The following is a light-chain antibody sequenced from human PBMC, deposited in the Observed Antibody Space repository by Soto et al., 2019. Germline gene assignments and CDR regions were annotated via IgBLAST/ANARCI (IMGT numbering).Light chain of an antibody. J-gene: IGLJ2*01. Sequence: NFMLTQPHSVSESPGKTVTISCTGSGGSIASNYVQWYQQRPGSVPTTVIYDGYQRSSGVPDRFSASIDSSSNSASLTISGLKTEDEADYYCQSYDSTIRAVVFGGGTKLTVL. CDR2: DGY. CDR3: QSYDSTIRAVV. V-gene: IGLV6-57*02. CDR1: GGSIASNY.